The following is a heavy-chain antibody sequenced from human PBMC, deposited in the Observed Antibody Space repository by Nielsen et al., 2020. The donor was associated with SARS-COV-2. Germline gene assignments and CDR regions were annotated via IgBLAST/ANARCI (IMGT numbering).Heavy chain of an antibody. V-gene: IGHV1-46*01. CDR3: ARDSSGTYRRVDY. J-gene: IGHJ4*02. CDR1: GYTFSTYG. Sequence: ASVKVSCKASGYTFSTYGFSWVRQAPGQGLEWMGLINPTNGGTTYAQKFLGTVTMTRDTSTSTVYMELSSLRSDDTAVYYCARDSSGTYRRVDYWGQGTLVTVSS. CDR2: INPTNGGT. D-gene: IGHD3-22*01.